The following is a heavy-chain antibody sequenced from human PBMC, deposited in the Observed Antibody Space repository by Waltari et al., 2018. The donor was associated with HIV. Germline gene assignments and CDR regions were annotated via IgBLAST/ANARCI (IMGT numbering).Heavy chain of an antibody. Sequence: EVQLVESGGGVVQPGRSLRHSCTASGFTFGEYATSWFRQAPGKGLEWVGFIRSKAYGGTTEYAASVKGRFTISRDDSKSIAYLQMNSLKTEDTAVYYCTRDGVAAAGFDYWGQGTLVTVSS. D-gene: IGHD6-13*01. CDR2: IRSKAYGGTT. J-gene: IGHJ4*02. V-gene: IGHV3-49*03. CDR1: GFTFGEYA. CDR3: TRDGVAAAGFDY.